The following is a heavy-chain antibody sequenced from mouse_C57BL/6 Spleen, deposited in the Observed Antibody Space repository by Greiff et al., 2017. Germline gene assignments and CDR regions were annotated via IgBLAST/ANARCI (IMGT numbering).Heavy chain of an antibody. Sequence: VKLMESGAELVKPGASVKLSCKASGYTFTSYWMHWVKQRPGQGLEWIGMIHPNSGSTNYNEKFKSKATLTVDKSSSTAYMQLSSLTSEDSAVYYCARSGSTWFAYWGQGTLVTVSA. CDR3: ARSGSTWFAY. J-gene: IGHJ3*01. CDR2: IHPNSGST. V-gene: IGHV1-64*01. D-gene: IGHD3-1*01. CDR1: GYTFTSYW.